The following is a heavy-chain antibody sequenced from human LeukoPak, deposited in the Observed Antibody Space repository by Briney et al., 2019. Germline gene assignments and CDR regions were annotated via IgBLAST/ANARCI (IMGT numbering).Heavy chain of an antibody. D-gene: IGHD3-3*01. J-gene: IGHJ4*02. V-gene: IGHV1-18*01. CDR3: ARDRTPSTYYDLWSGDWTDY. CDR2: ISAYNGNT. CDR1: GYTFTSYG. Sequence: ASVKVSCKASGYTFTSYGINWVRQAPGQGLEWMGWISAYNGNTNYAQKLQGRVTMITDTSTSTAYTELRSLRSDDTAVYYCARDRTPSTYYDLWSGDWTDYWGQGTLVTVSS.